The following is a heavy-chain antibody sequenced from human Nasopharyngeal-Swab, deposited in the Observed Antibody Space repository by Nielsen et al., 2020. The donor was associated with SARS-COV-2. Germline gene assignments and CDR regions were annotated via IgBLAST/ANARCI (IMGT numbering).Heavy chain of an antibody. D-gene: IGHD3-10*01. CDR2: ISSSSSYI. J-gene: IGHJ6*02. CDR1: GFTFSSYS. Sequence: GEALKISWAASGFTFSSYSRNWVRQAPGKGLEWVSSISSSSSYIYYADSVKGRFTISRDNAKNSLYLQMNSLRAEDTAVYYCARDVVRGYYYGMDVWGQGTTVTVSS. CDR3: ARDVVRGYYYGMDV. V-gene: IGHV3-21*01.